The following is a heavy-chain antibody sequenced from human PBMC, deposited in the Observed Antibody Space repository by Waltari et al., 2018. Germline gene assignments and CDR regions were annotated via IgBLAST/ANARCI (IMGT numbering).Heavy chain of an antibody. CDR2: ISSDGSGK. V-gene: IGHV3-30*18. J-gene: IGHJ5*02. D-gene: IGHD1-26*01. CDR1: GYPFNHYG. Sequence: QVEASGGGVVQPGGSLSLSCVASGYPFNHYGMHWVRQAPGKGLEWLAVISSDGSGKYYADSVKGRFTMSRDNSKNMVYLQMNSLRPEDTAVYYCAKAGGIYNYPLDPWGQGTLVTVSS. CDR3: AKAGGIYNYPLDP.